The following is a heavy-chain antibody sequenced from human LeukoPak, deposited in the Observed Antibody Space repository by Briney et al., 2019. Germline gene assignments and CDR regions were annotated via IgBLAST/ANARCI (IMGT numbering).Heavy chain of an antibody. CDR2: ISGTSSYI. V-gene: IGHV3-21*01. CDR1: GFTSITYT. Sequence: GGSLRLSCAASGFTSITYTMNWVRQAPGKGLEWVSSISGTSSYIYYADSVKGRFTISRDNAKNSLYLQMNRLRADDTAVYYCARELQLERLAFGKEGSAFDYWGQGTLVIVSP. CDR3: ARELQLERLAFGKEGSAFDY. D-gene: IGHD1-1*01. J-gene: IGHJ4*02.